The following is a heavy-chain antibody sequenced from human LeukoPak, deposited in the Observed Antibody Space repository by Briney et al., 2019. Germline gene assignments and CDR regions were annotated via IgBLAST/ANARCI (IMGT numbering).Heavy chain of an antibody. V-gene: IGHV1-69*05. CDR1: GGTFSSYA. Sequence: SVKVPCKASGGTFSSYAISWVRQAPGQGLEWMGGIIPIFGTANYAQKFQGRVTITTDESASTAYMELSSLRSEDTAVYYCARVAGATMAPYYMDVWGKGTTVTVSS. D-gene: IGHD3-10*01. J-gene: IGHJ6*03. CDR3: ARVAGATMAPYYMDV. CDR2: IIPIFGTA.